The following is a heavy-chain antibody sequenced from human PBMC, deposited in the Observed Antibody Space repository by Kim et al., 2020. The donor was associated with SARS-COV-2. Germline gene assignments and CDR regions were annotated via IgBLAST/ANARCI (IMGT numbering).Heavy chain of an antibody. D-gene: IGHD6-13*01. J-gene: IGHJ4*02. CDR2: ISSSSSTI. V-gene: IGHV3-48*04. CDR3: ARARIAAAVDYFDY. Sequence: GGSLRLSCAASGFTFSSYSMNWVRQAPGKGLEWVSYISSSSSTIYYADSVKGRFTISRDNAKNSLYLQMNSLRAEDTAVYYCARARIAAAVDYFDYWGQGTLVTVSS. CDR1: GFTFSSYS.